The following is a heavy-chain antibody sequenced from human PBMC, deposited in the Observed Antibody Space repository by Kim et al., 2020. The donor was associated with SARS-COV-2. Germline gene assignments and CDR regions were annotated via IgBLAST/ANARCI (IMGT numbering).Heavy chain of an antibody. J-gene: IGHJ5*02. CDR2: MNPNSGNT. V-gene: IGHV1-8*01. CDR3: ARVKAYDFWSGSINWFDP. CDR1: GYTFTSYD. D-gene: IGHD3-3*01. Sequence: ASVKVSCKASGYTFTSYDINWVRQATGQGLEWMGWMNPNSGNTGYAQKFQGRVTMTRNTSISTAYMELSSLRSEDTAVYYCARVKAYDFWSGSINWFDPWGQRTLVTVSS.